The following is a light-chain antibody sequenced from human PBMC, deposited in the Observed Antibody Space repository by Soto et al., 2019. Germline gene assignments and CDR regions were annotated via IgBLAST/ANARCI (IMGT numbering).Light chain of an antibody. CDR3: QVFGRSPPYT. J-gene: IGKJ2*01. CDR1: QSVGETF. CDR2: GAS. V-gene: IGKV3-20*01. Sequence: EIVLTQSPGTLSLSPGERATLSCRASQSVGETFLAWYQQRPGQAPRLLIFGASRRATGIPDRFSGPGSGTNFTLTISRLEPEDFAVYYCQVFGRSPPYTFGQGTKLEIK.